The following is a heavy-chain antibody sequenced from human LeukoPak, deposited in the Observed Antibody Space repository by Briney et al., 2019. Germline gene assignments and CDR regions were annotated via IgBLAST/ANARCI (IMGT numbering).Heavy chain of an antibody. CDR3: ARGTGAFDI. CDR1: GFTFRSHW. V-gene: IGHV3-74*01. CDR2: IKSDGSFT. Sequence: GGSLRLSCVASGFTFRSHWMHWVRQAPGKGLVWVSHIKSDGSFTNYADSVKGRFTISRDNAKNTLYLQMNSLRPEDTAVYYCARGTGAFDIWGQGTKVTVSS. D-gene: IGHD1-1*01. J-gene: IGHJ3*02.